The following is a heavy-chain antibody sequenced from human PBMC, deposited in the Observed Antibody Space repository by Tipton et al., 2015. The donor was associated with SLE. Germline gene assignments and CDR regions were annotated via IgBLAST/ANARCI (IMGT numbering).Heavy chain of an antibody. CDR3: ARSGDYGGIYYYGLDV. J-gene: IGHJ6*02. V-gene: IGHV4-39*07. D-gene: IGHD4-23*01. CDR1: GDSITRSSFY. CDR2: IYYSGTAH. Sequence: GSLRLSCTVSGDSITRSSFYWGWIRQPPGKGLEWIGSIYYSGTAHYENPSLKSRVTISIDTSNNQFSLRLTSVTAADTAVYFCARSGDYGGIYYYGLDVWGQGTTVTVSS.